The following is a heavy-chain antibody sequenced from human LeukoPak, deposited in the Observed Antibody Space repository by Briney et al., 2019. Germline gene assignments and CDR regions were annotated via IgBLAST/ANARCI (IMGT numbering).Heavy chain of an antibody. J-gene: IGHJ4*02. D-gene: IGHD6-13*01. Sequence: PGGSLRLFCAASGFTFSSYAMHWVRQAPGKGLEWVALISYDGSDKYYADSVKGRFTISRDNSKNTLYLQMNSLRAEDTAVYYCARGSYSSSWKTFDYWGQGTLVTVSS. CDR2: ISYDGSDK. V-gene: IGHV3-30*04. CDR3: ARGSYSSSWKTFDY. CDR1: GFTFSSYA.